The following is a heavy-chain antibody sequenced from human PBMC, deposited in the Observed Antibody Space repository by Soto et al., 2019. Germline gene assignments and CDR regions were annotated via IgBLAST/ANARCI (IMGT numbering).Heavy chain of an antibody. Sequence: PGGSLRLSCAASGFTVSGNYMTWVRQAPGKGLKWVSVFYTGDTTYYADSVRGRFTISRDKSKNTLYLQMNSLRAEDTAVYYCARGRAAVELPSLLSDYGLDVWGQGTTVTVSS. V-gene: IGHV3-53*01. CDR2: FYTGDTT. CDR1: GFTVSGNY. J-gene: IGHJ6*02. CDR3: ARGRAAVELPSLLSDYGLDV. D-gene: IGHD6-25*01.